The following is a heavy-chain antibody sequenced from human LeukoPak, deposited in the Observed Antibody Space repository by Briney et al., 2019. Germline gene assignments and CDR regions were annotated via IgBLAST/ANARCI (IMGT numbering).Heavy chain of an antibody. J-gene: IGHJ5*02. V-gene: IGHV4-30-4*01. D-gene: IGHD5-18*01. CDR1: GGSISSGDYY. CDR3: AREDSYAVVRWFDP. Sequence: SETLSLTCTVSGGSISSGDYYWSWFRQPPGKGLEWIGYIYYSGSTYYNPSLKSRVTISVDTSKNQFSLKLSSVTAADTAVYYCAREDSYAVVRWFDPWGQGTLVTVSS. CDR2: IYYSGST.